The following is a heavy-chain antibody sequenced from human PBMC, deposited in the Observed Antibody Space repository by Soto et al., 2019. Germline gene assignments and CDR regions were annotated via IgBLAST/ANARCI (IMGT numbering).Heavy chain of an antibody. D-gene: IGHD1-1*01. J-gene: IGHJ4*02. CDR3: ARRAETKGLNGFSADKYYFDF. CDR2: MNPNTGNS. Sequence: ASVKVSFKASGYTFTSYDIYWLRQATGQGLEWMGWMNPNTGNSGYAQKFQGRVTMTSDTSITTAHMELSSLRSEDTAVYYCARRAETKGLNGFSADKYYFDFWGQGTLVTVSS. V-gene: IGHV1-8*01. CDR1: GYTFTSYD.